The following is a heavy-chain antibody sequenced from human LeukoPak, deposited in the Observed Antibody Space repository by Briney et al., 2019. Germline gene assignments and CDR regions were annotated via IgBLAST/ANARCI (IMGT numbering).Heavy chain of an antibody. V-gene: IGHV3-30*04. CDR3: ARGYCTSSSCYNDH. Sequence: PGGSLRLSCVTSGFTFSTYAFHWVRQAPGKGLEWVATMSFDVNNKYYADSVRGRFTISRDNSKNTLYLQMNSLRAEDTAVYSCARGYCTSSSCYNDHWGQGTLVTVSS. CDR1: GFTFSTYA. J-gene: IGHJ4*02. CDR2: MSFDVNNK. D-gene: IGHD2-2*02.